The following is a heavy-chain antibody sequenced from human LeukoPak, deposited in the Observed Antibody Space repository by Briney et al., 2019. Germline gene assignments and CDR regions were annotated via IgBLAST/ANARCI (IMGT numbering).Heavy chain of an antibody. CDR1: GGSVSSGNYY. D-gene: IGHD6-19*01. J-gene: IGHJ4*02. CDR2: RDYSGST. V-gene: IGHV4-61*01. Sequence: PSETLSLTCTVSGGSVSSGNYYWNWIRQSPGKGLEWIGYRDYSGSTFYNPSLKSRVTISVDTSKNQFSLKLTSVTAADTAVYYCARDSSGLDYWGQGTLVTVSS. CDR3: ARDSSGLDY.